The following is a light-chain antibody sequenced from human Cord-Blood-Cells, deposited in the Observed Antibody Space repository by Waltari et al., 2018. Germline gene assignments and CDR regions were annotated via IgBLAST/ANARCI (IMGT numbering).Light chain of an antibody. CDR2: AAS. V-gene: IGKV1-39*01. CDR1: QSISSY. Sequence: DIQMTQSPSSLSASVGYRVTITCRASQSISSYLNWYQQKPGKAPKRLIYAASSLQSGVPSRFSGSGSGTDFTLTISSLQPEDFATYYCQQSYSTPLTFGGGTKVEIK. CDR3: QQSYSTPLT. J-gene: IGKJ4*01.